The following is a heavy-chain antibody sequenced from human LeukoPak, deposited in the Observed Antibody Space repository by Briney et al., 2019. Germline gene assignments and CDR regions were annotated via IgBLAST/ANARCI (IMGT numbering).Heavy chain of an antibody. CDR1: GFTFTTYG. CDR3: ARDLWQQMIQGYDY. J-gene: IGHJ4*02. D-gene: IGHD2-15*01. CDR2: IWNDGSYK. Sequence: GGSLRLSCAASGFTFTTYGMHWVRQAPGKGLEWVAVIWNDGSYKHYADSVKGRLTISRDDSKNTIYLQMNSLRAEDTAVYYCARDLWQQMIQGYDYWGQGTLVTVSS. V-gene: IGHV3-33*01.